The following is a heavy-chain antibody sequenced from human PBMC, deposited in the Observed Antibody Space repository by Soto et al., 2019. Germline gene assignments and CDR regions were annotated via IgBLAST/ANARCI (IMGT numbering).Heavy chain of an antibody. J-gene: IGHJ3*02. D-gene: IGHD2-8*01. V-gene: IGHV3-15*07. CDR1: GFTFSNAW. Sequence: EVQLVESGGGLVKPGGSLRLSCAASGFTFSNAWMNWVRQAPGKGLEWVGRIKSKTDGGTTDYAAHVKGRFTISRDDSKNTLYLQMNSLKADDTAVYYGTTGLVNGRGAFDICGQGTMVTVSS. CDR3: TTGLVNGRGAFDI. CDR2: IKSKTDGGTT.